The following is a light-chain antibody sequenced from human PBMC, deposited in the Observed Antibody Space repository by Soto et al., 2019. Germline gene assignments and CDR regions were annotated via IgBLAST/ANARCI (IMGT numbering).Light chain of an antibody. J-gene: IGKJ4*01. CDR2: GAF. CDR3: QQFSSYPLT. Sequence: EIVLTQSPGTLSLSPGERATLSCRASQSVSNNYLAWYQQKSGQAPRLLIYGAFSRANGIPDRFSGGGSGTDFTLTISRLEPEDFAVYYCQQFSSYPLTFGGGTKVDIK. CDR1: QSVSNNY. V-gene: IGKV3-20*01.